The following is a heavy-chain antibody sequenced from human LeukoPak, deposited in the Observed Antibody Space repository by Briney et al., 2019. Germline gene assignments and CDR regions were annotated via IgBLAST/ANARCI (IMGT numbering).Heavy chain of an antibody. J-gene: IGHJ4*02. CDR1: GYTFSTYG. Sequence: ASVKVSCKASGYTFSTYGISWVRQAPGQGLEWMGWISAYNGNTNYAQKLQGRVTMTTDTSTSTAYMELRSLRSDDTAVYYCARDRPGYWGFDYWGQGTLVTVSS. D-gene: IGHD2-2*03. CDR3: ARDRPGYWGFDY. V-gene: IGHV1-18*04. CDR2: ISAYNGNT.